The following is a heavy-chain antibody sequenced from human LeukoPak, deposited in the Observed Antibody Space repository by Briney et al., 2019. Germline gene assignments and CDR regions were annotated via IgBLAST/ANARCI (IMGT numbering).Heavy chain of an antibody. V-gene: IGHV3-23*01. CDR3: AKDPLRGYDFWSLDFYYFDY. Sequence: GGSLRLSCAASGFTFSSYAMSWVRQAPGMGLEWVSAISGSGGSTYYADSVKGRFTISRDNSKNTLYLQMNSLRAEDTAVYYCAKDPLRGYDFWSLDFYYFDYWGQGTLVTVSS. D-gene: IGHD3-3*01. J-gene: IGHJ4*02. CDR2: ISGSGGST. CDR1: GFTFSSYA.